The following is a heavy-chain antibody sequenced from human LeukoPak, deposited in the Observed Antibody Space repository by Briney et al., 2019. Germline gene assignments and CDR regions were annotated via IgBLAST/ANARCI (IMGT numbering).Heavy chain of an antibody. Sequence: SETLSLTCTVSSGSISSSSYYWGWIRQPPGKGLEWIGSIYYSGSTYYNPSLKSRVTISADTSKNQFSLNVSSVTAADTAVYYCARRYCTNGVGYRSAFDIWGQGTMVTVSS. J-gene: IGHJ3*02. CDR1: SGSISSSSYY. CDR2: IYYSGST. V-gene: IGHV4-39*07. D-gene: IGHD2-8*01. CDR3: ARRYCTNGVGYRSAFDI.